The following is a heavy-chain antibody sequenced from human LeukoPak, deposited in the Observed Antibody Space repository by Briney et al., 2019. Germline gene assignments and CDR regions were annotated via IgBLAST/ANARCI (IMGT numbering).Heavy chain of an antibody. D-gene: IGHD3-16*02. CDR2: IYYSGST. CDR3: ASHLTNTFGGVIVPNEAFDI. V-gene: IGHV4-39*07. Sequence: SETLSLTCTVSGGSISSSNYYWGWIRQPPGKGLEWIGSIYYSGSTYYNPSLKSRVTISVDTSKNQFSLKLSSVTAADTAVYYCASHLTNTFGGVIVPNEAFDIWGQGTMVTVSS. CDR1: GGSISSSNYY. J-gene: IGHJ3*02.